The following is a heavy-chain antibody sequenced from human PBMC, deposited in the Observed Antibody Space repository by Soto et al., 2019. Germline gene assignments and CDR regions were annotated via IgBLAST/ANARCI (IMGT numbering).Heavy chain of an antibody. V-gene: IGHV5-51*01. CDR2: IYPGDSDT. J-gene: IGHJ5*02. CDR3: ARLGGYCSSTSCYHNWFDP. D-gene: IGHD2-2*03. CDR1: GYSFTSYW. Sequence: GESLKISCKGSGYSFTSYWIGWVRQMPGKGLEWMGIIYPGDSDTRYSPSFQGQVTISADKSISTAYLQWSSLKASDTAMYYCARLGGYCSSTSCYHNWFDPWGQGTLVTVS.